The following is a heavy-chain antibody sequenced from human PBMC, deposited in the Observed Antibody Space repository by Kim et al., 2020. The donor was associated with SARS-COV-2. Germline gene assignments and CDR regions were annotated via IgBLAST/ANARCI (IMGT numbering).Heavy chain of an antibody. Sequence: YAAPVKGRFTISRDNAKNTLYLQMNSLRAEDTAVYYCARRHFSSGWYYFDYWGQGTLVTVSS. CDR3: ARRHFSSGWYYFDY. J-gene: IGHJ4*02. D-gene: IGHD6-19*01. V-gene: IGHV3-74*01.